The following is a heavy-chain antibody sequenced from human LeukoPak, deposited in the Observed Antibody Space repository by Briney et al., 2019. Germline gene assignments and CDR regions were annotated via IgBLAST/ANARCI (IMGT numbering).Heavy chain of an antibody. D-gene: IGHD2-15*01. CDR3: ARLRYCSGGSCLGTWFDP. CDR1: GYSFTSYW. V-gene: IGHV5-51*01. CDR2: IYPCDSDT. Sequence: KPGESLKISCKGSGYSFTSYWIGWARQLPGEGLEWMGIIYPCDSDTRYSPSFQGQVTISADKSISTAYLQWSSLKASDTAMYYCARLRYCSGGSCLGTWFDPWGQGTLVTVSS. J-gene: IGHJ5*02.